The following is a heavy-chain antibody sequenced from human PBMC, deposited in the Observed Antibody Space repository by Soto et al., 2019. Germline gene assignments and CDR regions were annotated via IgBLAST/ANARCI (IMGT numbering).Heavy chain of an antibody. D-gene: IGHD6-6*01. CDR1: GFTFSGSA. CDR3: TRRVEYSSSSGDY. CDR2: IRSKANSYAT. V-gene: IGHV3-73*01. Sequence: VGSLRLSCAASGFTFSGSAMHWVRQASGKGLEWVGRIRSKANSYATAYAASVKGRFTISRDDSKNTAYLQMNSLKTEDTAVYYCTRRVEYSSSSGDYWGQGTLVTVSS. J-gene: IGHJ4*02.